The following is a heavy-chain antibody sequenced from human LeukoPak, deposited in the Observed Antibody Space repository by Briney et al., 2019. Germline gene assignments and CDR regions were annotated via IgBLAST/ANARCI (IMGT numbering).Heavy chain of an antibody. CDR3: AKDTTSSGTDY. Sequence: GGAPRLSSAASGFTFSSYAMSSVRQAPGKRLEWVSAISGSGATTYYADSVKGCFTISRDNSKNTLYLQMNSLRAEDTAVYYCAKDTTSSGTDYWGEGTLVTVSS. CDR2: ISGSGATT. CDR1: GFTFSSYA. D-gene: IGHD3-22*01. J-gene: IGHJ4*02. V-gene: IGHV3-23*01.